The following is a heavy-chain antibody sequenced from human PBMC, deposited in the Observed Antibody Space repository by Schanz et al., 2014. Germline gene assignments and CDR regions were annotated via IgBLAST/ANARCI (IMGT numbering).Heavy chain of an antibody. Sequence: QVQLVQSEAAVKKPGASVKVSCKASGYFFSSYGISWVRQAPGQGLEWMGWISAYTNNTNYAQKGQGRVTMTTESTAGIAYMKLRSLRSDDTAVYYCARDRRQYCSTDSCLHDYWFDPWGQGTLVIVSS. J-gene: IGHJ5*02. V-gene: IGHV1-18*01. CDR3: ARDRRQYCSTDSCLHDYWFDP. D-gene: IGHD2-2*01. CDR1: GYFFSSYG. CDR2: ISAYTNNT.